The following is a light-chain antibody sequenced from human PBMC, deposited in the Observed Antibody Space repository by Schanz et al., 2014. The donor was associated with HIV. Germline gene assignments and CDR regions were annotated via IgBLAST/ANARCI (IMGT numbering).Light chain of an antibody. Sequence: EIVMTQTPATLSVSPGERATLSCTASQSVSSNLAWYQHKPGQAPRLLIYGASTRATGIPDRFSGSGSGTDFSLTISRLEPEDFAVYYCQQYGSFFSFGGGTKVEIK. CDR1: QSVSSN. CDR3: QQYGSFFS. V-gene: IGKV3-20*01. CDR2: GAS. J-gene: IGKJ4*01.